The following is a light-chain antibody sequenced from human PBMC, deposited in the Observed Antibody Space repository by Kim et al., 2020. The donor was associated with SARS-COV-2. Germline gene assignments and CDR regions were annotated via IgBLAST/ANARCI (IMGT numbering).Light chain of an antibody. V-gene: IGLV3-21*04. Sequence: SYELTQPPSVSVAPGKTARITCGGNNLGSESVHWYQQRPGQAPVMVIYYDSDRPSGIPERFSGSNSGNTATLTISRVEAGDEADYYCQVWDSISDHHVFG. J-gene: IGLJ1*01. CDR1: NLGSES. CDR2: YDS. CDR3: QVWDSISDHHV.